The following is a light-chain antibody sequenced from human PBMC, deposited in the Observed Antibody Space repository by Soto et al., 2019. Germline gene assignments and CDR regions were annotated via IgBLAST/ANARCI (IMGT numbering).Light chain of an antibody. CDR3: QSYDRSLSGSV. CDR2: GND. J-gene: IGLJ1*01. CDR1: SSNIGAGYD. Sequence: QAVVMQPPSVSGAPGQGVTISCTGSSSNIGAGYDVHWYQQLPGAAPKLLIFGNDNRPSGVPDRFSGSRSGTSASLAITGLQAEDEADYYCQSYDRSLSGSVFGAGTKLTVL. V-gene: IGLV1-40*01.